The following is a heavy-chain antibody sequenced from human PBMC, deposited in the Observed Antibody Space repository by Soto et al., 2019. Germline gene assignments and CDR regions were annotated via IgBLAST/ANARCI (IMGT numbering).Heavy chain of an antibody. CDR1: GGSITSSSYY. CDR2: IYYSGST. J-gene: IGHJ6*02. CDR3: ARVSGSYYYGMDV. D-gene: IGHD1-26*01. V-gene: IGHV4-39*07. Sequence: PSETLSLTCPVSGGSITSSSYYWGWIRQPPGKGLEWIGSIYYSGSTNYNPSLKSRVTISVDKSKNQFSLKLSSVTAADTAVYYCARVSGSYYYGMDVWGQGTTVTVSS.